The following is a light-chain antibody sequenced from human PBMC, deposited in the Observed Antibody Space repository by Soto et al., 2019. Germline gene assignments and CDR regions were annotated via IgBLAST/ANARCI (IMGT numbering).Light chain of an antibody. Sequence: QSVLSQPPSVSGAPGQRITISCTGGSSNIGANYDVHWYRQVPGTAPKLLMSGDNNRPSGVADRFSGSKSGTSASLAITRLQAEDEADYYCQSYDSSLNRVFGTGTKVTVL. CDR2: GDN. CDR3: QSYDSSLNRV. J-gene: IGLJ1*01. CDR1: SSNIGANYD. V-gene: IGLV1-40*01.